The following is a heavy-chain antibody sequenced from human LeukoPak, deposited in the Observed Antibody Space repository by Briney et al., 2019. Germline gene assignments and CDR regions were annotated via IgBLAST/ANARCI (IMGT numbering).Heavy chain of an antibody. CDR3: AKLPAMAHFDY. CDR2: ISYDGSNK. V-gene: IGHV3-30*18. CDR1: GFTFSSYG. D-gene: IGHD5-18*01. Sequence: GGSLRLSCAASGFTFSSYGMHWVRQAPGKGLEWVAVISYDGSNKYYADSVKGRFTISRDNSKNTLYLQMNSLRAEDTAVYYCAKLPAMAHFDYWGQGTLVTVSS. J-gene: IGHJ4*02.